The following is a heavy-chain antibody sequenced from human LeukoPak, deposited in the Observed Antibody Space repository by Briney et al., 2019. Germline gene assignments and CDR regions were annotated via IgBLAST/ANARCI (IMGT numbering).Heavy chain of an antibody. Sequence: GGSLRLSCAASGFTFSSYAMSWVRQAPGKGLEWVSAISGSGGSTYYADSVKGRFTISGDNSKNTLYLQMNSLRAEDTAVYYCAKEYCSGGSCYPAYFDYWGQGTLVTVSS. CDR2: ISGSGGST. D-gene: IGHD2-15*01. V-gene: IGHV3-23*01. J-gene: IGHJ4*02. CDR3: AKEYCSGGSCYPAYFDY. CDR1: GFTFSSYA.